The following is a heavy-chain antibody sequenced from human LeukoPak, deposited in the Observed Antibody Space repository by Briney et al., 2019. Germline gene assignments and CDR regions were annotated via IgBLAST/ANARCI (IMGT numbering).Heavy chain of an antibody. CDR3: AKGPSGTIFGVVFSGLRIDAFDI. D-gene: IGHD3-3*01. V-gene: IGHV3-23*01. Sequence: GESLRLSCAASGFTFSSYGMSWVRQAPGKGLEWVSAISGSGGSTYYADSMTGRFATSRDNSKKTLYLQMNSLRAEDTAVYYCAKGPSGTIFGVVFSGLRIDAFDIWGQGTMVSVSS. J-gene: IGHJ3*02. CDR2: ISGSGGST. CDR1: GFTFSSYG.